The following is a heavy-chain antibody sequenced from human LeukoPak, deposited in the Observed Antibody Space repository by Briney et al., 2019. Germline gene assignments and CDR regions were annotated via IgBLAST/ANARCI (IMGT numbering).Heavy chain of an antibody. Sequence: GGSPRLSCAASGFTFRTYAMSWVRQAPGKGLEWVSVISGSGTSTDYADSVKGRFTISRDNSKNTLYLQMNSLGAEDTAVYYCARRAGAYSHPYDYWGQGTLVTVSS. D-gene: IGHD4/OR15-4a*01. CDR3: ARRAGAYSHPYDY. J-gene: IGHJ4*02. V-gene: IGHV3-23*01. CDR1: GFTFRTYA. CDR2: ISGSGTST.